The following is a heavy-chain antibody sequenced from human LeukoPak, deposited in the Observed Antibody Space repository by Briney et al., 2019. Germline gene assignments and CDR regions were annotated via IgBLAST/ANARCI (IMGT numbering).Heavy chain of an antibody. CDR1: RITFSRYS. D-gene: IGHD1-26*01. CDR2: ISSGSSYI. V-gene: IGHV3-21*04. CDR3: ARGGSYLSAFDI. Sequence: GGSLRLSCAASRITFSRYSMNWVRQAPGKGLEWVSSISSGSSYIYYADSVKGRFTISRDNAKNSLYLQMNSLRAEDTAVYYCARGGSYLSAFDIWGQGTMVTVSS. J-gene: IGHJ3*02.